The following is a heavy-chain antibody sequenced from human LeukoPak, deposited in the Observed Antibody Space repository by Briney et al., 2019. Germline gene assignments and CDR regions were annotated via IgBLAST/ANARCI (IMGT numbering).Heavy chain of an antibody. J-gene: IGHJ4*02. CDR3: AKAGYCGGDCYSDFDY. V-gene: IGHV3-23*01. CDR1: GFTFSSYA. Sequence: PGGSLRLSCAASGFTFSSYAMSWVRQAPGKGLEWVSAISGSGSSTYYADSVKGRFTISRDNSKNTLYLQMNSLRAEDTAVYYCAKAGYCGGDCYSDFDYWGQGTLVTVSS. CDR2: ISGSGSST. D-gene: IGHD2-21*02.